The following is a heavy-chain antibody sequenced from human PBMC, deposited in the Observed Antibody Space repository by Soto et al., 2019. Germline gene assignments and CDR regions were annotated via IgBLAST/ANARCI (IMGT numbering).Heavy chain of an antibody. CDR3: ARGKEVRGVIGYYYYGMDV. D-gene: IGHD3-10*01. J-gene: IGHJ6*02. CDR1: GGSISSYY. Sequence: PSETLSLTCTVSGGSISSYYWSWIRQPPGKGLEWIGYIYYSGSTNYNPSLKSRVTISVDTSKNQFSLKLSSVTAADTAVYYCARGKEVRGVIGYYYYGMDVWGQGTTVT. V-gene: IGHV4-59*01. CDR2: IYYSGST.